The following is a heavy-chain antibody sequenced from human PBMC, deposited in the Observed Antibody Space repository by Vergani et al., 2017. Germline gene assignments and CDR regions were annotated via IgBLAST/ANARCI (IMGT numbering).Heavy chain of an antibody. J-gene: IGHJ4*02. CDR1: GGTFSSYT. D-gene: IGHD3-10*01. CDR2: IIPILGIA. Sequence: QVQLVQSGAEVKKPGSSVKVSCKASGGTFSSYTISWVRQAPGQGLEWMGRIIPILGIANYAQKFQGRVTITADKSTSTAYMELSSLRSEDTAVYYCATVGRLWSGELWSYWGQGTLVTVSS. V-gene: IGHV1-69*02. CDR3: ATVGRLWSGELWSY.